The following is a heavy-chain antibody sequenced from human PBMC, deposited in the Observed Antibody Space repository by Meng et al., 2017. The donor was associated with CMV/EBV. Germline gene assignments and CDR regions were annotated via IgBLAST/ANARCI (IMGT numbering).Heavy chain of an antibody. V-gene: IGHV4-38-2*02. CDR2: IYHSGST. CDR3: ARGVQYYDFWSGFPGSPYAFDI. Sequence: ETLSLTCTVSGYSISSGYYWGWIRQPPGKGLEWIGSIYHSGSTYYNPSLKSRVTISVDTSKNPFPLKLSSVTAADTAVYYCARGVQYYDFWSGFPGSPYAFDIWGQGTMVTVSS. J-gene: IGHJ3*02. D-gene: IGHD3-3*01. CDR1: GYSISSGYY.